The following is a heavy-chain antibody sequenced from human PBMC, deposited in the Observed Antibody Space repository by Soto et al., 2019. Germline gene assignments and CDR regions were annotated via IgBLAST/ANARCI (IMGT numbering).Heavy chain of an antibody. V-gene: IGHV1-69*13. CDR2: IIPIFGTA. Sequence: SVKVSCKASGGTFSSYAISWVRQAPGQGLEWMGGIIPIFGTANYAQKFQGRVTITADESTSTAYMELSSLRSEDTAVYYCARDLKGYSSSSLPPIYYYGMDVWGQGTTVTVSS. CDR1: GGTFSSYA. D-gene: IGHD6-6*01. J-gene: IGHJ6*02. CDR3: ARDLKGYSSSSLPPIYYYGMDV.